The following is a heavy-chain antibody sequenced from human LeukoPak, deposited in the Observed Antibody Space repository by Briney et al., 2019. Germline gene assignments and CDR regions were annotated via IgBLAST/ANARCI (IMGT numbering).Heavy chain of an antibody. V-gene: IGHV3-30*18. D-gene: IGHD6-13*01. Sequence: GGSLRLSCAASGFTFSSYGLHWVRQAPGKGLEWVAVISYDGTNRYYADSVKGRFTISRDNSKNTLDLQMNSLRAEDTAVYYCAKRYSSSWCIDSWGQGTLVTVSS. CDR2: ISYDGTNR. CDR1: GFTFSSYG. CDR3: AKRYSSSWCIDS. J-gene: IGHJ4*02.